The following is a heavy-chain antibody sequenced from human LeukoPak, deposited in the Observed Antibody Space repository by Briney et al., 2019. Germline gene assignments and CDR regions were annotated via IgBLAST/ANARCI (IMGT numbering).Heavy chain of an antibody. J-gene: IGHJ4*02. Sequence: PGGSLRLSCAASGFTFSSYSMNWVRQAPGKGLEWVANIKQDGSEKYYVDSVKGRFTISRDNAKNSLYLQMNSLRAEDTAVYYCAREGSGGSYFDYWGQGTLVTVSS. V-gene: IGHV3-7*01. D-gene: IGHD3-16*01. CDR3: AREGSGGSYFDY. CDR1: GFTFSSYS. CDR2: IKQDGSEK.